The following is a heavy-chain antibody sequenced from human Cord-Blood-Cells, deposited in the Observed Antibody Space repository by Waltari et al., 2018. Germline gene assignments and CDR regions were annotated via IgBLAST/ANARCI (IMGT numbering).Heavy chain of an antibody. CDR2: IWYDGSNK. V-gene: IGHV3-33*01. CDR1: GFTFMSYG. J-gene: IGHJ5*02. CDR3: ARDRTTGTTWFDP. D-gene: IGHD1-1*01. Sequence: QVQLVGSGGGVVQPGRSLRVSCAASGFTFMSYGILLVPPAPGKGLEWVAVIWYDGSNKYYADSVKGRFTISRDNSKNTLYLQMNSLRAEDTAVYYCARDRTTGTTWFDPWGQGTLVTVSS.